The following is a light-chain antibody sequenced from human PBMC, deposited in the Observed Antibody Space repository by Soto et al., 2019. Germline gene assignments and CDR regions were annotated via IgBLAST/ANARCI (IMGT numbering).Light chain of an antibody. CDR2: RAS. CDR1: QSVSSSH. J-gene: IGKJ1*01. Sequence: IALTQSPRTLSLSPGERATLSCRRSQSVSSSHLSWYQQKPGQAPRLLISRASSRATGMPDRFTGSGSGTDFTLTISRLEPEDFAVYYCQQYGRSPRTFGQGTKVDIK. CDR3: QQYGRSPRT. V-gene: IGKV3-20*01.